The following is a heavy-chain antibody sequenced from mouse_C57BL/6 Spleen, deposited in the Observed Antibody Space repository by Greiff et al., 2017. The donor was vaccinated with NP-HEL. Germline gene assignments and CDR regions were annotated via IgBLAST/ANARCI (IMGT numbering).Heavy chain of an antibody. J-gene: IGHJ4*01. CDR1: GYAFSSYW. V-gene: IGHV1-80*01. CDR2: IYPGDGDT. Sequence: QVQLKQSGAELVKPGASVKISCKASGYAFSSYWMNWVKQRPGKGLEWIGQIYPGDGDTNYNGKFKGKATLTADKSSSTAYMQLSSLTSEDSAVYFCARKDGYYPYYAMDYWGQGTSVTVSS. CDR3: ARKDGYYPYYAMDY. D-gene: IGHD2-3*01.